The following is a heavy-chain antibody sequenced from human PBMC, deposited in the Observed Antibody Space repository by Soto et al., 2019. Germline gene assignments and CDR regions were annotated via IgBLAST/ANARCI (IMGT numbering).Heavy chain of an antibody. J-gene: IGHJ4*02. Sequence: QVQLVQSGAEVKKPGSSVKVSCKASGGTFSSYAISWVRQAPGQGLEWMGGIIPIFGTANYAQKFQGRVTITADESTSTDYMELSSLRSEDTAVYYCARDLDTAMVSRFEPLGYWGQGTLVTVSS. CDR3: ARDLDTAMVSRFEPLGY. CDR2: IIPIFGTA. CDR1: GGTFSSYA. D-gene: IGHD5-18*01. V-gene: IGHV1-69*01.